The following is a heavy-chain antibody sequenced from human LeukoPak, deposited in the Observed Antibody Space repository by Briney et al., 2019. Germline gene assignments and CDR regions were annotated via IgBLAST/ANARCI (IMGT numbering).Heavy chain of an antibody. V-gene: IGHV3-21*01. J-gene: IGHJ4*02. D-gene: IGHD5-18*01. CDR3: ARDFGYSYGYTSAALDY. CDR2: ITSSSTYI. CDR1: GFTFSIYS. Sequence: GGSLRLSCAASGFTFSIYSMNWVRQAPGKGLEWVSSITSSSTYIYYADSVKGRFTISRDNARNSLYLQMNSLRAEDTAVYYCARDFGYSYGYTSAALDYWGQGTLVTVSS.